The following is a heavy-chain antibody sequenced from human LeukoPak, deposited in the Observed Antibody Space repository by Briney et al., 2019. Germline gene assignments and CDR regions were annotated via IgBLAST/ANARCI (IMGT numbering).Heavy chain of an antibody. CDR2: IIPILGIA. CDR3: ARLFVVTYDAFDI. Sequence: SVKVSCKASGGTFSGYTISWVRQAPGQGLEWMGRIIPILGIANYAQKFQGRVTITADKSTSTAYMELSSLRSEDTAVYYCARLFVVTYDAFDIWGQGTMVTVSS. V-gene: IGHV1-69*02. J-gene: IGHJ3*02. D-gene: IGHD2-21*01. CDR1: GGTFSGYT.